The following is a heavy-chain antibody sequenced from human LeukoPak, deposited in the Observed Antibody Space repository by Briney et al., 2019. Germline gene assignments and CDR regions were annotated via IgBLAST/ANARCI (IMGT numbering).Heavy chain of an antibody. D-gene: IGHD3-10*01. V-gene: IGHV3-11*05. CDR2: INTGSSRT. CDR3: ARDYYYDSGSSYGMDV. Sequence: GGSLRLSCAASGFTFSDFYMSWIRQAPGKGLEWLSYINTGSSRTSYADSVKGRFTISRDNAKNSLYLLMNSLRAEDTAVYYCARDYYYDSGSSYGMDVWGQGTTVTVSS. CDR1: GFTFSDFY. J-gene: IGHJ6*02.